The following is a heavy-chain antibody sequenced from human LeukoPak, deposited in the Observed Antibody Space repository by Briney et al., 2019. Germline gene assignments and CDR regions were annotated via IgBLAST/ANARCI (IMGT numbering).Heavy chain of an antibody. CDR2: IRPDSSAK. V-gene: IGHV3-7*05. D-gene: IGHD3-22*01. CDR3: ARAEHYNNRKGTVGVYFDF. CDR1: RFTLNRQY. Sequence: RGSLRLSCLPSRFTLNRQYMSWVDQAPGTRLEWLANIRPDSSAKMYVDSLKGRFSISRDNAQNALFLQMDSLRVEDSAVYICARAEHYNNRKGTVGVYFDFWGRGTLVTVSS. J-gene: IGHJ2*01.